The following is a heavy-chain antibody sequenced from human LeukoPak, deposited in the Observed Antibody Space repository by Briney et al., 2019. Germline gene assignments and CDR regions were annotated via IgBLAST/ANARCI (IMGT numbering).Heavy chain of an antibody. CDR1: GFTFSDYY. CDR2: ISKSGSAI. CDR3: ARVMGAYAFDI. V-gene: IGHV3-11*01. Sequence: PGGSLRLSCAASGFTFSDYYMSWIRQAPGKGLEWVSHISKSGSAIYKADSVRGRFTISRDNAKNSLYLQMNSLRGEDTAVYYCARVMGAYAFDIWGQGTMVTVS. D-gene: IGHD1-26*01. J-gene: IGHJ3*02.